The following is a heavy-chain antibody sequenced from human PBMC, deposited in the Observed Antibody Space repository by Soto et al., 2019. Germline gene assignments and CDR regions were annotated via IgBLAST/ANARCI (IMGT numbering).Heavy chain of an antibody. CDR1: GFTVSSNY. CDR2: IYSGGST. D-gene: IGHD5-12*01. CDR3: ARGGDSGYADYYFDY. J-gene: IGHJ4*02. Sequence: EVQLVESGGGLVQPGGSLRLSCAASGFTVSSNYMSWVRQAPGKGLEWVSVIYSGGSTYYADSVKGRFTISRHNSKNPLYLKMNSLGAEDTAVYYWARGGDSGYADYYFDYWGQGTLVTVSS. V-gene: IGHV3-53*04.